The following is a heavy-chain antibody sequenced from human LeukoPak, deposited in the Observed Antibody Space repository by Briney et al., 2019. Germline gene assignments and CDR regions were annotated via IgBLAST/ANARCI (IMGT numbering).Heavy chain of an antibody. D-gene: IGHD2-2*01. CDR2: ISAYNGNT. J-gene: IGHJ4*02. CDR1: GYTFTSYG. Sequence: GASVKVSCKASGYTFTSYGISWVRQAPGQGLEWMGSISAYNGNTNYAQKLQGRVTMTTDTSTSTAYMELRSLRSDDTAVYYCARDMGTGYCSSTSCYVYWGQGTLVTVSS. V-gene: IGHV1-18*01. CDR3: ARDMGTGYCSSTSCYVY.